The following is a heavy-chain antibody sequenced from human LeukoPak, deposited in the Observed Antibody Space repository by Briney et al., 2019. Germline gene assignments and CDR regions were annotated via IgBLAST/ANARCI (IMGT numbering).Heavy chain of an antibody. CDR1: GYTFTSYG. CDR2: ISAYNGNT. CDR3: ARDPGDIVVVPAAQTFYYYGMDV. D-gene: IGHD2-2*01. J-gene: IGHJ6*02. Sequence: ASVKVSCKASGYTFTSYGISWVRQAPGQGLEWMGWISAYNGNTNYAQKPQGRVTMTTDTSTSTAYMELRSLRSDDTAVYYCARDPGDIVVVPAAQTFYYYGMDVWGQGTTVTVSS. V-gene: IGHV1-18*01.